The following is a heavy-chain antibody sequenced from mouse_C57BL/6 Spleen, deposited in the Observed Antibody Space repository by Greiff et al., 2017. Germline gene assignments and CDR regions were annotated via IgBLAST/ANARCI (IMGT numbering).Heavy chain of an antibody. J-gene: IGHJ2*01. CDR1: GFTFSDYG. V-gene: IGHV5-15*01. D-gene: IGHD3-2*02. Sequence: EVQLVESGGGLVQPGGSLKLSCAASGFTFSDYGMAWVRQAPRKGPEWVAFISNLAYSIYYADTVTGRFTISRENAKNTLYLEMSSLRSEDTAMYYCARAAQALYFDYWGQGTTLTVSS. CDR3: ARAAQALYFDY. CDR2: ISNLAYSI.